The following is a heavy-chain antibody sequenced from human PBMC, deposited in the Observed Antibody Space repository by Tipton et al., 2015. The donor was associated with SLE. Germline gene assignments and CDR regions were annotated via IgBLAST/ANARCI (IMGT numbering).Heavy chain of an antibody. CDR3: ARADFRDWGGSFDY. CDR2: INHSGST. V-gene: IGHV4-34*01. CDR1: GGSFSGYY. Sequence: LRLSCAVYGGSFSGYYWSWIRQPPGKGLEWIGEINHSGSTNYNPSLKSRVTISVDTSKNQFSLKLSSVTAADTAVYYCARADFRDWGGSFDYWGPGTLVTVSS. D-gene: IGHD7-27*01. J-gene: IGHJ4*02.